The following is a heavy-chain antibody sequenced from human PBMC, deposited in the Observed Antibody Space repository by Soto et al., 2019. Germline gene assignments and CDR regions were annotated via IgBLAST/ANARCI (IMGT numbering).Heavy chain of an antibody. J-gene: IGHJ4*02. V-gene: IGHV4-39*07. CDR3: ARRYGASFDY. D-gene: IGHD4-17*01. CDR1: AGSVSSSSDY. CDR2: IYYSGRT. Sequence: PSETLSLTCTVSAGSVSSSSDYWGWIRQPPGKGLEWIGSIYYSGRTYYDPSLKSRVTMTVDTSKNQFSLKLSSVTAADTAVYYCARRYGASFDYWGQGTLVTVSS.